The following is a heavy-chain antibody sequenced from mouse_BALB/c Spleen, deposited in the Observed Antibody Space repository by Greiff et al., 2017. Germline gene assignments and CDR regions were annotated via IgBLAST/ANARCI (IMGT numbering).Heavy chain of an antibody. Sequence: VQLQQSGPELVKPGASVKVSCKASGYAFTSYNMYWVKQSHGKSLEWIGYIDPYNGGTSYNQKFKGKATLTVDKSSSTAYMQLNSLTSEDSAVYYGSSSADGSDRTDFDYWGQGTTLTVSS. D-gene: IGHD2-3*01. J-gene: IGHJ2*01. CDR1: GYAFTSYN. CDR2: IDPYNGGT. CDR3: SSSADGSDRTDFDY. V-gene: IGHV1S135*01.